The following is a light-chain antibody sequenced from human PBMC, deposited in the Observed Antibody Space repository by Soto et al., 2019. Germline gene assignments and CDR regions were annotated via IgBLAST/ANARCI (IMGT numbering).Light chain of an antibody. CDR2: QVS. Sequence: QSALTQPASVSGSPGQSITISCTGTSSDVGGYDFVSWYQHHPGKAPILIIYQVSNRPSGVSNRFSGSKSGNTASLTISGLHPEDEADYYCSSYISMIVRVFGGGTK. CDR1: SSDVGGYDF. CDR3: SSYISMIVRV. J-gene: IGLJ3*02. V-gene: IGLV2-14*01.